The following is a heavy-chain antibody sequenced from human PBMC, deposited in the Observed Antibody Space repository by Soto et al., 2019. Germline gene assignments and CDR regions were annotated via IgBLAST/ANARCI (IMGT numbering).Heavy chain of an antibody. D-gene: IGHD1-7*01. Sequence: HGGSIDISSAASGFSFLNYAMSWVRQAPVKGLEWVSAISGSGGSTYYADSVKGRFTISRDNSKNTLYLQMNSLRAEDTAVYYCAKGYAGTLRLRYYGMDVWGQGTTVTVSS. CDR2: ISGSGGST. V-gene: IGHV3-23*01. CDR3: AKGYAGTLRLRYYGMDV. J-gene: IGHJ6*02. CDR1: GFSFLNYA.